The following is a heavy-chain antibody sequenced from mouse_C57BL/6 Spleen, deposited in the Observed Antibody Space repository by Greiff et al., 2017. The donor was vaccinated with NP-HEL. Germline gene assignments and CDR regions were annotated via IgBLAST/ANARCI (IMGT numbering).Heavy chain of an antibody. J-gene: IGHJ4*01. D-gene: IGHD2-5*01. CDR3: TSYYSKNYAMDY. CDR2: IDPETGGT. V-gene: IGHV1-15*01. CDR1: GYTFTDYE. Sequence: VQLQQSGAELVRPGASVTLSCKASGYTFTDYEMHWVKQTPVHGLEWIGAIDPETGGTAYNQKFKGKAILTADKSSSTAYMELRSLTSEDSAVYYCTSYYSKNYAMDYWGQGTSVTVSS.